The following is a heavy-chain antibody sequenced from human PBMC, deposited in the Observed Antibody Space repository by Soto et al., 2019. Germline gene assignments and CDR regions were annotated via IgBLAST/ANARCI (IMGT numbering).Heavy chain of an antibody. V-gene: IGHV5-51*01. CDR1: GYSFTDYW. D-gene: IGHD6-6*01. J-gene: IGHJ4*02. Sequence: GESLKISCKASGYSFTDYWIGWVRQMPGKGLEWMGIIYPGDSDTKYSPSFQGQVTMSADKSISTAYLQWNSLKASDTAMYYCARDGLSSSSSFDYWGQGILVTVS. CDR3: ARDGLSSSSSFDY. CDR2: IYPGDSDT.